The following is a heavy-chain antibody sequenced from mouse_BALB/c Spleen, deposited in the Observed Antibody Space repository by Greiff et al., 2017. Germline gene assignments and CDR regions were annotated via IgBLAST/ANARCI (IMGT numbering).Heavy chain of an antibody. V-gene: IGHV5-12-1*01. J-gene: IGHJ2*01. Sequence: EVQLVESGGGLVKPGGSLKLSCAASGFTFSSYAMSWVRQTPEKRLEWVASISSGGGSTYYPDTVKGRFTISRDNAKNTLYLQMSSLKSEDTAMYYCARHRAPLYFDDWGQGTTLTVSS. CDR1: GFTFSSYA. D-gene: IGHD3-3*01. CDR3: ARHRAPLYFDD. CDR2: ISSGGGST.